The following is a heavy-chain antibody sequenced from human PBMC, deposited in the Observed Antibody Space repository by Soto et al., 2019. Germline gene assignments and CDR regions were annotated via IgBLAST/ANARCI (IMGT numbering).Heavy chain of an antibody. J-gene: IGHJ4*02. D-gene: IGHD3-22*01. CDR1: GGSISSSSYY. Sequence: QLQLQESGPGLVKPSETLSLTCTVSGGSISSSSYYWGWIRQPPGKGLEWIGSIYYSGSTYYNPSLKSRVTISVDPPTTPFSLKLSPVTPAATAVYYCARLVYDSSGYRPGWGQGTLVTVSS. V-gene: IGHV4-39*01. CDR3: ARLVYDSSGYRPG. CDR2: IYYSGST.